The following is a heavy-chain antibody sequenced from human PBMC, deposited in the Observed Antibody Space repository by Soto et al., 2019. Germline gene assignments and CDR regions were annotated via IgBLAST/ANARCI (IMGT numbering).Heavy chain of an antibody. CDR1: GYTFTIYG. J-gene: IGHJ6*02. D-gene: IGHD5-12*01. V-gene: IGHV1-18*01. Sequence: QVQLVQSGGEVKKPGASVKVSCKASGYTFTIYGINWVRQAPGQGLEWMGWISPENGNTNYAQKLQGRVTLTTDTPTSTASMDMRSLRSDDTAVYYCARALGYSGYAGMDVWGQGTTVNVSS. CDR3: ARALGYSGYAGMDV. CDR2: ISPENGNT.